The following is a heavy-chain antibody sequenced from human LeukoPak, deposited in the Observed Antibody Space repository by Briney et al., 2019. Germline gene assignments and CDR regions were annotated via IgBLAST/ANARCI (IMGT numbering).Heavy chain of an antibody. CDR3: AKDVCTSPRCLLYFDS. CDR2: ISGFNT. D-gene: IGHD2-8*01. J-gene: IGHJ4*02. Sequence: GGSLRLSCATSGFAFSDYAMNWVGQAPGKGLEWVSGISGFNTYYADSVKGRFTISRDNSKNVLHLQMSRLRAEDTAVYFCAKDVCTSPRCLLYFDSWGQGALVTVSS. V-gene: IGHV3-23*01. CDR1: GFAFSDYA.